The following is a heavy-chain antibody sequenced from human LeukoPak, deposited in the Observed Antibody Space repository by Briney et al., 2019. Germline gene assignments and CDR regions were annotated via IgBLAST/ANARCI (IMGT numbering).Heavy chain of an antibody. Sequence: ASVTVSCKASGYTFTGYYIHWVRQAPGQGLEWMGWINPNSGGTHYAQKFQGRVTMTRDTSISTAYMELSRLRSDDTAVYYCARYYDRTVALDIWGQGTMVTVSS. J-gene: IGHJ3*02. V-gene: IGHV1-2*02. D-gene: IGHD3-22*01. CDR3: ARYYDRTVALDI. CDR2: INPNSGGT. CDR1: GYTFTGYY.